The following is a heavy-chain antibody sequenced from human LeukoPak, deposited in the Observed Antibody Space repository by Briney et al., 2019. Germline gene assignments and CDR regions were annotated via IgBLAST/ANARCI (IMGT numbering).Heavy chain of an antibody. V-gene: IGHV4-38-2*01. D-gene: IGHD4-17*01. J-gene: IGHJ4*02. CDR3: ASDGGSTAYFDY. CDR2: IYHSGST. CDR1: GYSISSGYY. Sequence: RTSETLSLTCAVSGYSISSGYYWGWIRQPPGKGVEWIGSIYHSGSTYYNPSLKSRVTISVDTSKNQFSLKLSSVTAADTAVYYCASDGGSTAYFDYWGQGTLVTVSS.